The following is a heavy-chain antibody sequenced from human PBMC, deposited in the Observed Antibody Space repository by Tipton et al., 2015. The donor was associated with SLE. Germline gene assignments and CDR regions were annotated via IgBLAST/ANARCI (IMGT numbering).Heavy chain of an antibody. CDR3: ARKTYYYGSGSYYFDY. CDR2: IYYSGST. D-gene: IGHD3-10*01. CDR1: GDSITSTNYY. Sequence: TLSLTCTVSGDSITSTNYYWAWIRQPPGKGLEWIGYIYYSGSTNYNPSLKSRLTISVETSKNQFSLKLGSVSAADTAVYYCARKTYYYGSGSYYFDYWGQGTLVTVSS. J-gene: IGHJ4*02. V-gene: IGHV4-61*05.